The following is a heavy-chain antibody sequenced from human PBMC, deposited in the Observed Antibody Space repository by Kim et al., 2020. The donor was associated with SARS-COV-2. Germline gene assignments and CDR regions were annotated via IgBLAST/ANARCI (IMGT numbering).Heavy chain of an antibody. CDR1: GFTFSSYS. CDR3: ARSPPVAGTHYGMDV. CDR2: ISSSSSYI. J-gene: IGHJ6*02. Sequence: GGSLRLSCAASGFTFSSYSMNWVRQAPGKGLEWVSSISSSSSYIYYADSVKGRFTISRDNAKNSLYLQMNSLRAEDTALDYCARSPPVAGTHYGMDVWGQGTTVTVSS. V-gene: IGHV3-21*01. D-gene: IGHD6-19*01.